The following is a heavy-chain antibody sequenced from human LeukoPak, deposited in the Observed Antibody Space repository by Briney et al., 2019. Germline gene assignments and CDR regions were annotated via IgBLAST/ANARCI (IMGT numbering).Heavy chain of an antibody. D-gene: IGHD3-3*01. CDR1: GFTFTNYA. Sequence: PGGPLRLSCVASGFTFTNYAMSWVRQAPGKGLEWVSVISGGGGTTYYADSVKGRFTLSRDNSKNTVYLQMNSLRAEDTAVYYCAKATLYDFWGGYSYYFDYWGQGTLVTVSS. V-gene: IGHV3-23*01. CDR2: ISGGGGTT. CDR3: AKATLYDFWGGYSYYFDY. J-gene: IGHJ4*02.